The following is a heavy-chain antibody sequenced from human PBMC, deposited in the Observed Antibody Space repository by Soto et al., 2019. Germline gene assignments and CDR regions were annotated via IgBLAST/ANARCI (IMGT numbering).Heavy chain of an antibody. D-gene: IGHD3-22*01. V-gene: IGHV3-21*01. CDR1: GFTFSSYS. CDR3: ASESQATYDSSGYYEFDY. Sequence: PGGSLRLSCAASGFTFSSYSMNWVRQAPGKGLEWVSSISSSSSYIYYADSVKGRFTISRDNAKNSLYLQMNSLRAEDTAVYYCASESQATYDSSGYYEFDYWGQGTLVTVSS. J-gene: IGHJ4*02. CDR2: ISSSSSYI.